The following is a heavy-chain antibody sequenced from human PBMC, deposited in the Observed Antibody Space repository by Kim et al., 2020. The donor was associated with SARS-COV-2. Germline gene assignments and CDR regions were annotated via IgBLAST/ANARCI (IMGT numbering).Heavy chain of an antibody. V-gene: IGHV3-30-3*01. CDR1: GFTFSSYA. J-gene: IGHJ6*01. CDR3: ARDGSGWYEGYYYYYGM. CDR2: ISYDGSNK. Sequence: GGSLRLSCAASGFTFSSYAMHWVRQAPGKGLEWVAVISYDGSNKYYADSVKGRFTISRDNSKNTLYLQMNSLRAEDTAVYYCARDGSGWYEGYYYYYGM. D-gene: IGHD6-19*01.